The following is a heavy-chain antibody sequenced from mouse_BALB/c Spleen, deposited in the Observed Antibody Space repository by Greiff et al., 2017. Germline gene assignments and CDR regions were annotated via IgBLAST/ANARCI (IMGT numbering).Heavy chain of an antibody. CDR3: AKPAYDYDGVLDY. Sequence: QVQLKESGPGLVAPSQSLSITCTVSGFSLTNSGVHWVRQSPGKGLEWLGVIWGDGSTNYNSAFKSRLSISKDNSKSQVFLKMNSLQTDDTARYYCAKPAYDYDGVLDYWGQGTTLTVSS. CDR2: IWGDGST. J-gene: IGHJ2*01. V-gene: IGHV2-6-6*01. D-gene: IGHD2-4*01. CDR1: GFSLTNSG.